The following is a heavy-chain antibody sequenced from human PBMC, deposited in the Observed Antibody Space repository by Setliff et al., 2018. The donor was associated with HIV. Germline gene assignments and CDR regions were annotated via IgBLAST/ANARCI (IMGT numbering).Heavy chain of an antibody. J-gene: IGHJ3*01. D-gene: IGHD1-26*01. CDR3: ARVRVGATDGFDL. CDR1: GYKFINYW. Sequence: GESLKISCKGSGYKFINYWIGWVRQMPGTGLEWVGIINVANSDTKYRPSFQGQVTISPDKSIDTAYLQWSSLQASDSAMYFCARVRVGATDGFDLWGQGTMVTFSS. V-gene: IGHV5-51*01. CDR2: INVANSDT.